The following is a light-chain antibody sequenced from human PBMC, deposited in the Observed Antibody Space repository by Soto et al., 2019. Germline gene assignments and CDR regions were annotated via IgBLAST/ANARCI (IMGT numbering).Light chain of an antibody. CDR1: QGISSY. Sequence: ALRMTQSPSSFSASTGDRVTITCRASQGISSYLAWYQQKPGKAPKLLIYAASTLQSGVPSRFSGSGSGTDFTLTIRCLQSEDFATYYCQQYYSYPTLTFGGGTKVESK. CDR3: QQYYSYPTLT. CDR2: AAS. V-gene: IGKV1-8*01. J-gene: IGKJ4*01.